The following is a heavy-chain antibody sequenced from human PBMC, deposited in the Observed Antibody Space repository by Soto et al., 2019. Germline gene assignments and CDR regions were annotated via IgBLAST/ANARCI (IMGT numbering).Heavy chain of an antibody. Sequence: SETLCLTCTVSGGSISSYDWSWIRQPPGKGLEWIGYIYYSGSTNYNPSLKSRVTISVDTSKNQFSLKLSSVTAADTAVYYCARLGYSGYDGAFDYWGQGTLVTVSS. CDR2: IYYSGST. V-gene: IGHV4-59*08. J-gene: IGHJ4*02. CDR3: ARLGYSGYDGAFDY. CDR1: GGSISSYD. D-gene: IGHD5-12*01.